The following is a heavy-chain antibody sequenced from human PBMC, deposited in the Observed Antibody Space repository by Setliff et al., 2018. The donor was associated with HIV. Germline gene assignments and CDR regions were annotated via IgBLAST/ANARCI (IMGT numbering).Heavy chain of an antibody. CDR3: ARGPLSSSWYNWFDP. J-gene: IGHJ5*02. V-gene: IGHV4-4*02. D-gene: IGHD6-13*01. CDR2: IYHSGST. CDR1: GGSISSSNW. Sequence: SETLSLTCAVSGGSISSSNWWSWVRQPPGKGLEWIGEIYHSGSTNYNPSLKSRVTISLDRSKTQFSLRLTSVTAADTAVYYCARGPLSSSWYNWFDPWGQGTLVTVSS.